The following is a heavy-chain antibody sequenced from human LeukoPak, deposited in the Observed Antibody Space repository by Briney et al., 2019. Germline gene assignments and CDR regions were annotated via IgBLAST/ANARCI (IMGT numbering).Heavy chain of an antibody. J-gene: IGHJ3*02. Sequence: GGSLRLSCAASGFTFDDYAMHWVRQAPGKGLEWVSGISWNSGSIGYADSVKGRFTISRDNAKNSLYLQMNSLRAEDTALYYCAKDIGNGLGYAFDIWGQGTMVTVSS. CDR2: ISWNSGSI. D-gene: IGHD6-19*01. V-gene: IGHV3-9*01. CDR1: GFTFDDYA. CDR3: AKDIGNGLGYAFDI.